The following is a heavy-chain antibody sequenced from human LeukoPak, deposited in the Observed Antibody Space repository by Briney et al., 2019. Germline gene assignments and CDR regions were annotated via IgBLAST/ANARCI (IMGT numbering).Heavy chain of an antibody. CDR3: ARYISGAFDI. CDR1: GGSFSTYY. CDR2: VYPSGST. V-gene: IGHV4-4*07. D-gene: IGHD3-10*01. Sequence: SETLSLTCTVSGGSFSTYYWSWIRQPAGKGLEWIGRVYPSGSTNYNPSLRSRVTMSVDTSKNQFPLKLTSVTAADTAVYYCARYISGAFDIWGQGTMVTVSS. J-gene: IGHJ3*02.